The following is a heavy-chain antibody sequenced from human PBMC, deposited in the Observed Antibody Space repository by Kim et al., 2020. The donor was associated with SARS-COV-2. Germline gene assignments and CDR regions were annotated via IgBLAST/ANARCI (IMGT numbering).Heavy chain of an antibody. D-gene: IGHD3-10*01. CDR1: GGSISSSSYY. CDR2: IYYSGST. Sequence: SETLSLTCTVSGGSISSSSYYWGWIRQPPGKGLEWIGSIYYSGSTYYNPSLKSRVTISVDTSKNQFSLKLSSVTAADTAVYYCATPGYYYGSGSARYWGQGTLVTVSS. V-gene: IGHV4-39*01. CDR3: ATPGYYYGSGSARY. J-gene: IGHJ4*02.